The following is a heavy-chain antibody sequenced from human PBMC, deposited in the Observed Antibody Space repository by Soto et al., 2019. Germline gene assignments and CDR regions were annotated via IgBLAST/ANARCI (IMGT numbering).Heavy chain of an antibody. CDR3: ARGMYYYDSSGYDPSIYYGMDV. V-gene: IGHV1-18*01. J-gene: IGHJ6*02. CDR2: ISAYNGNT. Sequence: QVQLVQSGAEVKKPGASVKVSCKASGYTFTSYGISWVRQAPGQGLEWMGWISAYNGNTNYAQKLQGRVTMTTDTSKSTAYMELRSLRSDDTAVYYCARGMYYYDSSGYDPSIYYGMDVWGQGTTVTVSS. D-gene: IGHD3-22*01. CDR1: GYTFTSYG.